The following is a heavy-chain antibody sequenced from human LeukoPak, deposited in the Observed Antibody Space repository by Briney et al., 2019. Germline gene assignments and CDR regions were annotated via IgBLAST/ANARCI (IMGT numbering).Heavy chain of an antibody. J-gene: IGHJ4*02. CDR1: GFTFSTYA. D-gene: IGHD3-3*01. CDR2: ISGSGGST. Sequence: GGSLRLSCAASGFTFSTYAVSWVRQAPGKGLEWVSAISGSGGSTFYADSVKGRFTISRDNSKNTLYLQMNSLRAEDTAIYYCAKGSKILEWLVRYYYFDYWGQGTLVTVSS. V-gene: IGHV3-23*01. CDR3: AKGSKILEWLVRYYYFDY.